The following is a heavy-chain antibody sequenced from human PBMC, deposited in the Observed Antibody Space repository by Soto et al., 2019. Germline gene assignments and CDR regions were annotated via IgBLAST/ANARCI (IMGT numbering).Heavy chain of an antibody. V-gene: IGHV1-69*01. J-gene: IGHJ5*02. D-gene: IGHD1-26*01. CDR2: IIPIFGTA. CDR1: GGTLRSYS. Sequence: QVQLVQSGAEVKKPGSSVKVSCKASGGTLRSYSISWVRQAPGQGLEWMVGIIPIFGTANYAQKFHGRVTSIADESTCTANRKVSNLKTEDSAAYYCARSRLRGILPSYNWYAPWGHGTLVTVSS. CDR3: ARSRLRGILPSYNWYAP.